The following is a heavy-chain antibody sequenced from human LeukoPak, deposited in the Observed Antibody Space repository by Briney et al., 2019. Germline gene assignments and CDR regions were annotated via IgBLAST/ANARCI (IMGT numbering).Heavy chain of an antibody. Sequence: GGSLRLSCAASGFTFSSYSMNWVRQTPGKGLEWISYIGISSGNTKYADSVKGRFTISGDKAKNSVYLQMNSLRVEDTAVYYCARDTKYAFDNWGQGTLVTVSS. J-gene: IGHJ4*02. CDR3: ARDTKYAFDN. V-gene: IGHV3-48*01. CDR2: IGISSGNT. CDR1: GFTFSSYS. D-gene: IGHD2-2*01.